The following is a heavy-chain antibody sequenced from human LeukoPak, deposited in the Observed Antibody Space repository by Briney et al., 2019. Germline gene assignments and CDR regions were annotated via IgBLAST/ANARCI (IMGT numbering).Heavy chain of an antibody. J-gene: IGHJ4*02. CDR3: ARDWGGRGSLGY. CDR1: GGSITDYY. D-gene: IGHD3-16*01. V-gene: IGHV4-59*12. CDR2: DYYSGSS. Sequence: PSETLSLTCTVSGGSITDYYWGWIRQPPGKGLEWIGYDYYSGSSNYNPSLKSRVTISVDTSKNQFSLKLSSVTAADTAVYYCARDWGGRGSLGYWGQGTLVTVSS.